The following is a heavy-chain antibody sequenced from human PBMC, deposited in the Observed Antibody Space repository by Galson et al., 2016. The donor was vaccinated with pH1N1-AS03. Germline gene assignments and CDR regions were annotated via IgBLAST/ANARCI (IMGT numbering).Heavy chain of an antibody. CDR3: ERPNGDYAINAFDI. Sequence: SLRLSCAASGFTFIDYYMNWIRQAPGKGLEWVSYISPTATTINYADSVKGRFTISRDNAKNSLYLQMSTLRSDDTAVYYCERPNGDYAINAFDIWGQGTMVTVSS. CDR1: GFTFIDYY. D-gene: IGHD4-17*01. CDR2: ISPTATTI. J-gene: IGHJ3*02. V-gene: IGHV3-11*01.